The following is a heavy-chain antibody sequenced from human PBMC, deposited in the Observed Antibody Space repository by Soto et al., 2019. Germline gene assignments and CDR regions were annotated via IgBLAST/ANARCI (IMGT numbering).Heavy chain of an antibody. Sequence: QVQLQQWGAGLLKPSETLSLTCAVYGGSFSGYYWSWIRQPPGKGLEWFGEINHSGSTNYNPSLKSRVTLSVDTSKNQFSLKLSSVTAADTAVYYCNQASRALAIDYWGQGTLVTVSS. CDR1: GGSFSGYY. D-gene: IGHD3-10*01. J-gene: IGHJ4*02. V-gene: IGHV4-34*01. CDR3: NQASRALAIDY. CDR2: INHSGST.